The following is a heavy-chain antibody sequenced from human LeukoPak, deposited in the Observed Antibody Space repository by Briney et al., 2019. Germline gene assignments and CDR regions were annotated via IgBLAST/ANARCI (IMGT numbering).Heavy chain of an antibody. CDR1: GFTFSSYG. D-gene: IGHD6-19*01. CDR2: IWYDGSNK. Sequence: GGSLRLSCAASGFTFSSYGMHWVRQAPGKGLEWVAVIWYDGSNKYYADSVKGRFTISRDNSKNTLYLQMNSLRAEDTAVYYCAKQAVAGSVDYRGQGTLVTVS. J-gene: IGHJ4*02. V-gene: IGHV3-33*06. CDR3: AKQAVAGSVDY.